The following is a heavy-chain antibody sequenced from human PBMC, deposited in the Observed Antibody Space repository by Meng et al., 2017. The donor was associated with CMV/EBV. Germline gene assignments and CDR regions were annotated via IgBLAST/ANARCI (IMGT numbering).Heavy chain of an antibody. V-gene: IGHV1-8*03. Sequence: RVSCKASGYAFINYDINWMRQAAGQGLEWMGWMNPSSGDTGYAPNFQDRVSISRDTSTGTAFMDLSSLRSDDTAVYYCVRGRIFDHWGQGTLVTVSS. D-gene: IGHD1-14*01. CDR1: GYAFINYD. CDR2: MNPSSGDT. J-gene: IGHJ4*02. CDR3: VRGRIFDH.